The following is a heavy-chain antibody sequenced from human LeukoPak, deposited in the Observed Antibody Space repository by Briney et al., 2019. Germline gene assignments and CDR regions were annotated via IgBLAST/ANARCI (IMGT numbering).Heavy chain of an antibody. J-gene: IGHJ4*02. D-gene: IGHD5-18*01. CDR1: GGSISSGDYY. V-gene: IGHV4-30-4*01. Sequence: PSETLSLTCTVSGGSISSGDYYWSWIRQPPGKGLEWIGYIYYSGSTYYNPSLKSRVTISVDTSKNQFSLKLSSVTAADTAVYYCARGSPNGYSYGLDYWGQGTLVTVSS. CDR2: IYYSGST. CDR3: ARGSPNGYSYGLDY.